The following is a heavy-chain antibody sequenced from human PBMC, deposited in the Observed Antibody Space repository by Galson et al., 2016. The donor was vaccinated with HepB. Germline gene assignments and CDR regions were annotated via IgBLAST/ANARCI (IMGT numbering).Heavy chain of an antibody. CDR1: GDSISSGGSH. Sequence: SETLSLTCIVSGDSISSGGSHWIWIRQHPGKGLEWVGEIHRSGSTNYNPSLKSRVTVIFDMSKNQFSLKLTSVTAADTAVYYCARRTPHCTTTVCLFDYWGQGTLVTVSS. CDR2: IHRSGST. CDR3: ARRTPHCTTTVCLFDY. J-gene: IGHJ4*02. V-gene: IGHV4-39*07. D-gene: IGHD2-8*01.